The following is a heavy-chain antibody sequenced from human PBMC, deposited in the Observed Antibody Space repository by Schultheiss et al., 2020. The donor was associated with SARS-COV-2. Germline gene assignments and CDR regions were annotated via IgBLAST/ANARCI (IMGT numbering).Heavy chain of an antibody. D-gene: IGHD2-15*01. CDR2: IRSSGRDI. V-gene: IGHV3-21*01. CDR1: GFSISRYD. CDR3: VRDRSWWTPYNCFDL. J-gene: IGHJ5*02. Sequence: GESLKISCAACGFSISRYDMHWVRQAPGKGLEFVASIRSSGRDIYYADSMQGRFTVSRDNANNSLYLQMHSLRVEDTAVYYCVRDRSWWTPYNCFDLWGRGTLVTVSS.